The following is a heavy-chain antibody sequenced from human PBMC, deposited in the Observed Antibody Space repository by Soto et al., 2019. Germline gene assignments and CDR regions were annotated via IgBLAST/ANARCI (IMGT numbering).Heavy chain of an antibody. J-gene: IGHJ6*02. D-gene: IGHD3-3*01. CDR3: ALFWSGYPTFYYYYGMDV. CDR1: GYSFTSYW. V-gene: IGHV5-51*01. CDR2: IYPGDSDT. Sequence: PGESLKISCKGSGYSFTSYWIGWVRQMPGKGLEWMGIIYPGDSDTRYSPSFQGQVTISADKSISTAYLQWSSLKASDTAMYYCALFWSGYPTFYYYYGMDVWGQGTTVTVSS.